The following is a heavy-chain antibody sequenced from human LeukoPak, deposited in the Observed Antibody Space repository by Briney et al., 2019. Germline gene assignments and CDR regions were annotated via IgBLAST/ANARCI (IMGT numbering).Heavy chain of an antibody. CDR2: INANTGAP. CDR3: ARDGVGSGWPRPWYFEF. CDR1: GYTFTGYY. V-gene: IGHV1-2*02. J-gene: IGHJ4*02. Sequence: GASVKVSCKPSGYTFTGYYLHWGRQAPGQGLEWGGWINANTGAPIYAEKLQGRVTMTTETSIDTVYMEMRSLRSDDKAVYSCARDGVGSGWPRPWYFEFWGQGTLITVSS. D-gene: IGHD6-19*01.